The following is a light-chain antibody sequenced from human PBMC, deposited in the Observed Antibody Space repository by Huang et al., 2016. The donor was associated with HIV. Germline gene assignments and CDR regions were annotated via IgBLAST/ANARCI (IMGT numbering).Light chain of an antibody. CDR1: QSVTSRY. Sequence: EIVLTQSPGTLSLSPGERATLSCRARQSVTSRYLAWYQQKPGQAPRILIYGVSRRATGVPDRFSGSGSGTDFTLTISRLEPEDFAVYYCHQYGTSHTFGQGTKLEIK. CDR3: HQYGTSHT. J-gene: IGKJ2*01. CDR2: GVS. V-gene: IGKV3-20*01.